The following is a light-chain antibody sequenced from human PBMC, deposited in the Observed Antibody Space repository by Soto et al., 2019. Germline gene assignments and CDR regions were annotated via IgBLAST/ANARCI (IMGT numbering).Light chain of an antibody. CDR1: QGISSY. J-gene: IGKJ1*01. V-gene: IGKV1-8*01. CDR2: AAS. Sequence: AIRMTQSPSSFSASTGDRVTITCRASQGISSYLAWYQQKPGKAHKLLIYAASTLQSGVPSRFSGSGSGTDFTLTISGLQSEDFATYYCQQYYSYPWTCGQGTEVEI. CDR3: QQYYSYPWT.